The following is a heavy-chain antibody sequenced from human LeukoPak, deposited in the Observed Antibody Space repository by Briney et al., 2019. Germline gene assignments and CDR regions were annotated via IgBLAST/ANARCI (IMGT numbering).Heavy chain of an antibody. V-gene: IGHV3-23*01. CDR2: ISGSGGST. J-gene: IGHJ6*04. D-gene: IGHD3-10*02. CDR3: AELGITMIGGV. Sequence: GGSLRLSCAASGFTFSSYGMSWVRQAPGKGLEWVSAISGSGGSTYYADSVKGRFTISRDNAKNSLYLQMNSLRAEDTAVYYCAELGITMIGGVWGKGTTVTISS. CDR1: GFTFSSYG.